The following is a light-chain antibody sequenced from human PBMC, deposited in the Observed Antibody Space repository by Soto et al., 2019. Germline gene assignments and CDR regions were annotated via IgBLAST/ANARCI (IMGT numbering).Light chain of an antibody. CDR3: PQYNSYSEA. J-gene: IGKJ1*01. Sequence: DIQMTQSPSTLSGSVGDTVTITCRASQTISSWLAWYQQKPGKAPKLLIYKASTLKSGVPSRFSGSGSGTEFTLTISSLQPDDFATYYCPQYNSYSEAFGQGTKVDIK. CDR2: KAS. CDR1: QTISSW. V-gene: IGKV1-5*03.